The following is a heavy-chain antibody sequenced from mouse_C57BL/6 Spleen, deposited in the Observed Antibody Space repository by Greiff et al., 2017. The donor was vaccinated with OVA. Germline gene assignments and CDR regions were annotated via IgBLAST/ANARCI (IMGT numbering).Heavy chain of an antibody. CDR2: ISNGGGST. CDR1: GFTFSDYY. D-gene: IGHD1-1*01. V-gene: IGHV5-12*01. J-gene: IGHJ4*01. Sequence: EVQLQESGGGLVQPGGSLKLSCAASGFTFSDYYMYWVRQTPEKRLEWVAYISNGGGSTYYPDTVKGRFTISRDNAKNTLYLQMSRLKSEDTAMYYWARRNYGSSYGAMDYWGQGTSVTVSS. CDR3: ARRNYGSSYGAMDY.